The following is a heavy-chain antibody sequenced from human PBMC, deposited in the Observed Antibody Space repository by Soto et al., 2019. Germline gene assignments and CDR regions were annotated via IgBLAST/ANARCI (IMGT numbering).Heavy chain of an antibody. CDR1: GFTFSGSA. D-gene: IGHD3-22*01. CDR2: IRSKSNSYAI. J-gene: IGHJ5*02. CDR3: TRDPRNYYDSIGSANWFDP. Sequence: GESLKISCAASGFTFSGSAMHWVRQASGKGLEWVGRIRSKSNSYAIAYAASVKGRFTISRDDSKDTAYLQMNSLKTEDTAVYYCTRDPRNYYDSIGSANWFDPWGQGTLVTVSS. V-gene: IGHV3-73*01.